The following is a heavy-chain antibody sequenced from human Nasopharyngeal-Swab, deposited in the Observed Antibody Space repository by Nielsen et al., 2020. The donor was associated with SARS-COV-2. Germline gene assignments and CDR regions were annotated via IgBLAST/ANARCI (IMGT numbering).Heavy chain of an antibody. J-gene: IGHJ4*02. CDR3: AFRWWRSSWYGDY. D-gene: IGHD6-13*01. V-gene: IGHV1-24*01. CDR2: FDPEDGET. Sequence: ASVKVSCKVSGYTLTELSMHWVRQAPGKGLEWMGGFDPEDGETIYAQKFQGRVTMTEDTSADTAYMELSSLRSEDTAVYYCAFRWWRSSWYGDYWGQGTLVTVSS. CDR1: GYTLTELS.